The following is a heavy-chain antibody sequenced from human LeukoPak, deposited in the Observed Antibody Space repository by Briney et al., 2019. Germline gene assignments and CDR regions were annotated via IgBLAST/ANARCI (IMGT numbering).Heavy chain of an antibody. CDR3: ARRYGGSWFDP. Sequence: GESLKISCKGSGYSFTNHWIVWVRQTPGKGLEWMGIIYPGDSDTRYSPSFQGQVTISADKSISTAYLQWSSLKASDTAMYYCARRYGGSWFDPWGQGTLVTVSS. D-gene: IGHD3-10*01. J-gene: IGHJ5*02. CDR2: IYPGDSDT. CDR1: GYSFTNHW. V-gene: IGHV5-51*01.